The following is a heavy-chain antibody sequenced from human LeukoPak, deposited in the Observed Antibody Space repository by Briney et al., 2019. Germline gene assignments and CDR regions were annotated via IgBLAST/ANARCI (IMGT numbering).Heavy chain of an antibody. V-gene: IGHV4-59*01. D-gene: IGHD1-7*01. CDR1: GGSISSYY. CDR3: ARGDWNYAVDV. J-gene: IGHJ6*02. CDR2: IYYSGST. Sequence: SETLSLTCTVSGGSISSYYWSWKRHPPGKGLEWIGYIYYSGSTNYNPSLKSRVTISVDTSKNQFSLKLSSVTAADTAVYYCARGDWNYAVDVWGQGTTVTVSS.